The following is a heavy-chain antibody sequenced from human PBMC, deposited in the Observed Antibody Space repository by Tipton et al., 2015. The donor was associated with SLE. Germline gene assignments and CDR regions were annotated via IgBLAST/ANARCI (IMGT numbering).Heavy chain of an antibody. CDR2: TYYRSKWYN. Sequence: GLVKPSQTLSLTCAISGDSVSSNSAAWNWIRQSPSRGLEWLGRTYYRSKWYNDYAVSVKSRITINPDTSKNQFSLQLNSVTPEDTAVYYCARLRADYGSGSYYNVFDYWGQGTLVTVSS. CDR3: ARLRADYGSGSYYNVFDY. V-gene: IGHV6-1*01. J-gene: IGHJ4*02. D-gene: IGHD3-10*01. CDR1: GDSVSSNSAA.